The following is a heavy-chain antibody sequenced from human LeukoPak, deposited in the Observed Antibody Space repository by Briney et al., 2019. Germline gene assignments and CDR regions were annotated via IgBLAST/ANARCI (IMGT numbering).Heavy chain of an antibody. CDR3: GRQHAHTAAFDI. CDR1: GGTINADY. V-gene: IGHV4-59*08. Sequence: SETLSLTCTVSGGTINADYWSWIRQPPGKGLEWIAYVRDNGENNYNPSLKSRVAISVDTANNQISLRLNFVTAADTAIYYCGRQHAHTAAFDIWGLGTMVTVSS. CDR2: VRDNGEN. D-gene: IGHD5-18*01. J-gene: IGHJ3*02.